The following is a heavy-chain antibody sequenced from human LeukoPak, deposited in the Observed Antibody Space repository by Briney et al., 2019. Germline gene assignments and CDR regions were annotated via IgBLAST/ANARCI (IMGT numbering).Heavy chain of an antibody. CDR2: INPNSGGT. D-gene: IGHD2-15*01. CDR3: ARDVVVAAPGYYMDV. CDR1: GYTFSGYY. V-gene: IGHV1-2*02. Sequence: ASVKVSFKASGYTFSGYYMHWVRQAPGQGLEGMGWINPNSGGTNYAQKFQGRVTMTRDTSISTAYMEVSRLRSDDTAVYYCARDVVVAAPGYYMDVWGKGTTVTVSS. J-gene: IGHJ6*03.